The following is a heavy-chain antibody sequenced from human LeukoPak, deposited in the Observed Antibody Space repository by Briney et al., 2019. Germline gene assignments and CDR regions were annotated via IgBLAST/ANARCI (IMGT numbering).Heavy chain of an antibody. D-gene: IGHD3-22*01. Sequence: SETLSLTCTVSGGSISSSSYYWGWIRQPPGKGLEWIGSIYYSGSTYYNPSLRRRVTISEDTSKNQFSLKLSSVTAADTAVYYCARHFRSCDYYYVSLDYWGQGTLVTVSS. CDR3: ARHFRSCDYYYVSLDY. J-gene: IGHJ4*02. CDR1: GGSISSSSYY. CDR2: IYYSGST. V-gene: IGHV4-39*01.